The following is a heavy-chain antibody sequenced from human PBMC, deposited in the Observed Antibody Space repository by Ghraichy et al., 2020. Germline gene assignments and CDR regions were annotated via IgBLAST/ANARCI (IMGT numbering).Heavy chain of an antibody. CDR1: GFTFSDYW. Sequence: GESLNISCAASGFTFSDYWMSWVRQAPGKGLEWVANIKEDGSEKYYVDSVKGRFTISRDNAKNSLFLQMNSLRAEDTALYYCARGGPVAATRVYWGQGTLVTVSS. V-gene: IGHV3-7*03. D-gene: IGHD6-19*01. J-gene: IGHJ4*02. CDR3: ARGGPVAATRVY. CDR2: IKEDGSEK.